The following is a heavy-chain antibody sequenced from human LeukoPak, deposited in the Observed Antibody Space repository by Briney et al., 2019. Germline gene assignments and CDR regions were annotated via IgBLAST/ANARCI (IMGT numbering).Heavy chain of an antibody. V-gene: IGHV3-23*01. CDR1: GFTFSSYA. J-gene: IGHJ4*02. CDR3: AKDQGGYSSGWYYFDY. Sequence: GGSLRLSCAASGFTFSSYAMSWVRQAPGKGLEWVSAISGSSGGSTYYADSVKGRFTISRDNSKNTLYLQMNSLRAEDTAVYYCAKDQGGYSSGWYYFDYWGQGTLVTVSS. D-gene: IGHD6-19*01. CDR2: ISGSSGGST.